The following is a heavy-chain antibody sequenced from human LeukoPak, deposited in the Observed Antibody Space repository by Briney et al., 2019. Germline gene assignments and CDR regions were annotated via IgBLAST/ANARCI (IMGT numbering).Heavy chain of an antibody. CDR1: GFTFDDYA. V-gene: IGHV3-9*01. D-gene: IGHD3-10*01. CDR3: AKLPSSYGSGSQVDY. J-gene: IGHJ4*02. Sequence: PGGSLRLSCAASGFTFDDYAMHWVRQAPGKGLEWVSGISWNSGSIGYADSVKGRFTISRDNAKNSLYLQMNSLRAEDTALYYCAKLPSSYGSGSQVDYWGQGILVTVSS. CDR2: ISWNSGSI.